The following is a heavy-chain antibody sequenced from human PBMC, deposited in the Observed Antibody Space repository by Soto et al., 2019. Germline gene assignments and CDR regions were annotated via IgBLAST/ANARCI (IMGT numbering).Heavy chain of an antibody. D-gene: IGHD3-16*01. CDR3: GRVGGGFWRFDY. CDR2: IYYSGST. J-gene: IGHJ4*02. V-gene: IGHV4-59*01. Sequence: PSETLSLTCTVSGGSISSYYWSWIRQPPGKGLEGIGYIYYSGSTNYNPSLKTRVTISVDTSKNQFSLNLSSVTAADTSVHYCGRVGGGFWRFDYWGQGTLVTVSS. CDR1: GGSISSYY.